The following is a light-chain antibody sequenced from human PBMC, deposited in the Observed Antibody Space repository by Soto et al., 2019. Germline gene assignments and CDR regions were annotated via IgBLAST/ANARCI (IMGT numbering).Light chain of an antibody. J-gene: IGKJ1*01. V-gene: IGKV3-20*01. CDR3: QQYAASPRT. Sequence: EVVLTQSPGTLSLSPRERATLSCRASQSVSNNYLAWYQHKPGQAPRLLIYGASNRAPGIPDRFSGSGSGPHFTLSISRLAPEDFAVYYCQQYAASPRTFGQGTLVEVK. CDR2: GAS. CDR1: QSVSNNY.